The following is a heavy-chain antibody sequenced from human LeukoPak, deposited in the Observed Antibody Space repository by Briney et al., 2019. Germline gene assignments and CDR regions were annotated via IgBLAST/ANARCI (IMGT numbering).Heavy chain of an antibody. CDR1: GGFFRGYY. CDR3: ARAGYYYDSSGSYGLAY. Sequence: SETLSLTCVVYGGFFRGYYWSWLRQPPAKGVEWIGEINHSGSTNYNPSLKSRVTLSVDTSKNQFSLKLSSVAAADTAVYYCARAGYYYDSSGSYGLAYWGQGTLVTVSS. J-gene: IGHJ4*02. V-gene: IGHV4-34*01. D-gene: IGHD3-22*01. CDR2: INHSGST.